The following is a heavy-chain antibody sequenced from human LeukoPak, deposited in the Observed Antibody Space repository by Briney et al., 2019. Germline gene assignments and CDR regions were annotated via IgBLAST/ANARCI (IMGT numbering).Heavy chain of an antibody. CDR1: GYSFTSYW. CDR3: ARLSGYCSSTSYYGFDP. V-gene: IGHV5-51*01. D-gene: IGHD2-2*01. CDR2: IYPGDSDT. Sequence: GESLKISCKGSGYSFTSYWIGWVRQMPGKGLEWMGIIYPGDSDTRYSPSFQGQVTISADKSISTAYLQWSSLKASDTAMYYCARLSGYCSSTSYYGFDPWGQGTLVTVSS. J-gene: IGHJ5*02.